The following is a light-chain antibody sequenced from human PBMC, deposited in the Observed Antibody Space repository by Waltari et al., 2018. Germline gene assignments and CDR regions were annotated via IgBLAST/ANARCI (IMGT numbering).Light chain of an antibody. CDR2: DDS. V-gene: IGLV3-21*03. CDR1: NIGSKS. CDR3: QVWDSSSDHHVV. J-gene: IGLJ2*01. Sequence: SYVLTQPPSVSVAPGKTARITCGGNNIGSKSVHWYQAKPGQAPVLVVYDDSDRPSGIPGRFSGSNSGNTATLTISRVEAGDEADYYCQVWDSSSDHHVVFGGGTKLTVL.